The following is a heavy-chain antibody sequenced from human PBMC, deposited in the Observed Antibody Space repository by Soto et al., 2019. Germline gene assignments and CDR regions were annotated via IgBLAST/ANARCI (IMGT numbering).Heavy chain of an antibody. CDR3: ARHFDVDPSLDHYYFDL. CDR2: IYASGRT. V-gene: IGHV4-4*07. D-gene: IGHD3-9*01. Sequence: SETLSLTCTVSGVSITPYFWSWIRQPAGEAPEWLGHIYASGRTTYNPSLKSRVTMFVSQTQVSLRLTSVTAADTAVYYCARHFDVDPSLDHYYFDLWGRGALVTVPS. CDR1: GVSITPYF. J-gene: IGHJ2*01.